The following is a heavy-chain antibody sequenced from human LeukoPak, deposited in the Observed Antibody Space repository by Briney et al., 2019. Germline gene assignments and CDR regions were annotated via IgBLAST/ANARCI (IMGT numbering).Heavy chain of an antibody. J-gene: IGHJ5*02. CDR3: ARERGYCSSTSCYTGMRRWFDP. Sequence: ASVKVSCKASGYTFTGYYMHWVRQAPGQGLEWMGWINPNSGGTNYAQKFQGRVTMTRDTSISTAYMELSRLRSDDTAAYYCARERGYCSSTSCYTGMRRWFDPWGQGTLVTVSS. CDR2: INPNSGGT. V-gene: IGHV1-2*02. CDR1: GYTFTGYY. D-gene: IGHD2-2*02.